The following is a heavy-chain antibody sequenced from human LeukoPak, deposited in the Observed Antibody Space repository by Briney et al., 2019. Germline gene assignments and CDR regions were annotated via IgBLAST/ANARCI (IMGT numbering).Heavy chain of an antibody. CDR3: ARGEDTPLVA. J-gene: IGHJ5*02. CDR1: GYTFTSDG. V-gene: IGHV1-18*01. CDR2: VSPNNGNA. Sequence: ASVKVSCKASGYTFTSDGITWVRQTPGHGLEWMGWVSPNNGNAHYAEKFRGRLTMTTGTSTTTAYMELHSLKSDDTAVYFCARGEDTPLVAWGQGTLVTVSS. D-gene: IGHD5-18*01.